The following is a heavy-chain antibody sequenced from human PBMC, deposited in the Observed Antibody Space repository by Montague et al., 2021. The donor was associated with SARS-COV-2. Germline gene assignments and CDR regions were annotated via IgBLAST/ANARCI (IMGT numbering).Heavy chain of an antibody. Sequence: SETLSLTCSVSGGSMSSYRWVWIRQPPGKGLEWIDYVSYRGSTNYNLSLKSRVTISLDTSKNRFSLRVTSVTAADTAVYYCARDVRYYYDQWGQGILVTVSS. J-gene: IGHJ4*02. D-gene: IGHD3-10*01. V-gene: IGHV4-59*01. CDR1: GGSMSSYR. CDR3: ARDVRYYYDQ. CDR2: VSYRGST.